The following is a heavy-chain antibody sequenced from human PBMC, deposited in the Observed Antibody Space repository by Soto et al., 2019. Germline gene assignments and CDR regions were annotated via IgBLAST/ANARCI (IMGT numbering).Heavy chain of an antibody. CDR3: ARHHDS. V-gene: IGHV4-59*08. CDR2: IYYSGST. CDR1: GGSISSYY. J-gene: IGHJ4*02. Sequence: QVQLQESGPGLVKPSETLSLTCTVSGGSISSYYWSWIRQPPGKGLEWIGYIYYSGSTNYNPSLKSRVNQSVNTSKNPFSPKLSSVTAASPGVYYCARHHDSWGQGTLVPVSS.